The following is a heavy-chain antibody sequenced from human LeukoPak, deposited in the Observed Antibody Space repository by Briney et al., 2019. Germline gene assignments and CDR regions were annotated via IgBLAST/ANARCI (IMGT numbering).Heavy chain of an antibody. V-gene: IGHV3-7*01. CDR1: GFTFSSYW. Sequence: GGSLRLSCAASGFTFSSYWMNWVRQVPGKGLEWVANINQDGSAKYYVDSVKGRFTFSRDNAMNSLFLQMNSLRAGDTAVYYCARDVHGGAFDYWGQGTLVTVSS. D-gene: IGHD4-23*01. J-gene: IGHJ4*02. CDR3: ARDVHGGAFDY. CDR2: INQDGSAK.